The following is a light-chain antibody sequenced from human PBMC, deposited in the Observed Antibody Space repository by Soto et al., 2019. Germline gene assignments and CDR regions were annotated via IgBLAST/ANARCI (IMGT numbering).Light chain of an antibody. CDR1: NIGRKS. CDR2: DDS. Sequence: SYELTQPPSVSVAPGQTARITCGGNNIGRKSVHWYQQMPGQAPVVVVYDDSDRPSGIPERFSGSNSGNTATLTISRVEAGDEADYYCQVWDSSSDHYVFGSGTKLTVL. J-gene: IGLJ1*01. CDR3: QVWDSSSDHYV. V-gene: IGLV3-21*02.